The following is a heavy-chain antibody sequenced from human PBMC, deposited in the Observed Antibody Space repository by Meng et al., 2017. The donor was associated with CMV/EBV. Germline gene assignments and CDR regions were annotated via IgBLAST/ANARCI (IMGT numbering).Heavy chain of an antibody. D-gene: IGHD2-21*01. CDR3: ATRDGLFPGWGRYYYYGMDV. CDR1: GGSFSGYY. CDR2: INHSGST. V-gene: IGHV4-34*01. J-gene: IGHJ6*02. Sequence: SETLSLTCAVYGGSFSGYYWSRIRQSPGKGLEWIGEINHSGSTNYNPSLKSRVTISVDTSKNQFSLKLSSVTATDTAVYYCATRDGLFPGWGRYYYYGMDVWGQGTTVTVSS.